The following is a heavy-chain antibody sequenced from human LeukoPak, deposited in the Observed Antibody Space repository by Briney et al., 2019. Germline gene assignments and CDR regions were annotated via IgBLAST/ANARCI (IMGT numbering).Heavy chain of an antibody. CDR2: IYHSGST. CDR3: ARARGAVTTSRVDWYFDL. V-gene: IGHV4-4*02. D-gene: IGHD4-17*01. CDR1: GGSISSSNW. J-gene: IGHJ2*01. Sequence: SETLSLTCAVSGGSISSSNWWSWVRQPPGKGLEWIGEIYHSGSTNYNPSLKSRVIISVDTSKNQFSLKLSSVTAADTAVYYCARARGAVTTSRVDWYFDLWGRGTLVTVSS.